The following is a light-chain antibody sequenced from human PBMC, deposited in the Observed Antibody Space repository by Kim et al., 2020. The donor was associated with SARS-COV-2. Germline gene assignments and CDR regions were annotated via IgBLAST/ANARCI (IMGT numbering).Light chain of an antibody. V-gene: IGKV1-39*01. J-gene: IGKJ3*01. CDR3: QQIYITPFT. CDR2: AAS. CDR1: QSISSH. Sequence: DIQMTQSPFSLSASVGDRVTITCLTTQSISSHLNLYQQKPGRASKLLISAASTLQGGVPSRFSGSGSETDFTLTISSLQPEDFATYFCQQIYITPFTFGPVTKVDIK.